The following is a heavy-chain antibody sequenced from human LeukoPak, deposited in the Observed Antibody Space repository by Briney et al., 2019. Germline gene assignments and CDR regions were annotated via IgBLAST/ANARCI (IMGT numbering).Heavy chain of an antibody. CDR2: IYYSGST. D-gene: IGHD3-22*01. CDR1: GGSISSSGYY. V-gene: IGHV4-39*01. Sequence: SETLSLTCTVSGGSISSSGYYWGWIRQPPGKGLEWIGSIYYSGSTYYNPSLKSRVTISVDTSKNQFSLKLSSVTAADTAVYYCARGQDYYDSSGYYNWFDPWGQGTLVTVSS. CDR3: ARGQDYYDSSGYYNWFDP. J-gene: IGHJ5*02.